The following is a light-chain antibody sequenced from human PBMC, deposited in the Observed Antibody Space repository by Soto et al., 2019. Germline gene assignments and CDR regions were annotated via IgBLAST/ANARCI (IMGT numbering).Light chain of an antibody. CDR2: EVK. V-gene: IGLV2-8*01. J-gene: IGLJ1*01. Sequence: QSALTQPPSASGSPGQSVTVSCTGSSSDIGDYNFVSWYQQHPGKAPKLIIYEVKKRPSGVTDRFYASKSGNTASLTVSGLQAEDEADYYCSSYAGNNNFVFGSGTKLTVL. CDR1: SSDIGDYNF. CDR3: SSYAGNNNFV.